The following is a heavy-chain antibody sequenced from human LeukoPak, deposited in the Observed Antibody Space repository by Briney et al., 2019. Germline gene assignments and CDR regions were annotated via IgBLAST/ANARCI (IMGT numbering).Heavy chain of an antibody. Sequence: SQTLSLTCAISGDSVSSATWNWIRQSPSSGLEWLGRTYYRSKWYIDYGASVKSRITISPDTSKNQFSLQLNSVTPDGTAVYYCTRAPHDWGSDLWGQGTLVTVSS. D-gene: IGHD3-9*01. J-gene: IGHJ5*02. CDR2: TYYRSKWYI. CDR1: GDSVSSAT. V-gene: IGHV6-1*01. CDR3: TRAPHDWGSDL.